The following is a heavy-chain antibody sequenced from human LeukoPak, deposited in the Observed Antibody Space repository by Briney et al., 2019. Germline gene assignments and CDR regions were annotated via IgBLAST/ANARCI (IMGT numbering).Heavy chain of an antibody. CDR3: ARGGVINPLDY. D-gene: IGHD3-10*01. Sequence: GGSLRLSCAASGFTFSSYSMTWVRQAPGKGLEWVSSISSSNSYIYYADSVKGRFTISRDNAKNSLYLQMNSLRAEDTAVYYCARGGVINPLDYWGQGTLVTVSS. CDR2: ISSSNSYI. V-gene: IGHV3-21*01. CDR1: GFTFSSYS. J-gene: IGHJ4*02.